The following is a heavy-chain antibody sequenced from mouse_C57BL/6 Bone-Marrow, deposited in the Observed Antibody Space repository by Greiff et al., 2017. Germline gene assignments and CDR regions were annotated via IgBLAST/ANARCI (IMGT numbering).Heavy chain of an antibody. J-gene: IGHJ4*01. V-gene: IGHV1-69*01. D-gene: IGHD1-1*01. CDR3: AREAITTVVVPYAMDY. Sequence: QVQLQQPGVELVMPGASVKLSCKASGYTFTSYWMHWVKQRPGQGLEWIGEIDPSDSYTNYNQKFKGKSTLTVDKSSSTAYMQLSSLTSEDSAVYYCAREAITTVVVPYAMDYWGQGTSVTVSS. CDR2: IDPSDSYT. CDR1: GYTFTSYW.